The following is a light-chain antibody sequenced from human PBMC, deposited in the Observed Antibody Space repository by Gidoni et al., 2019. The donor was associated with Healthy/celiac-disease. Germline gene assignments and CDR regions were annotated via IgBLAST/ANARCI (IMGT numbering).Light chain of an antibody. Sequence: DIHLIHSPSFLSASVGDRVTITCRASQGISSYLAWYQQKPGKAPKLLIYAASTLQSGVPSRFSGSGSGTEITLTISSLQPEDFATYYRQQLNSYSWTFGQGTKVEIK. CDR3: QQLNSYSWT. J-gene: IGKJ1*01. CDR1: QGISSY. CDR2: AAS. V-gene: IGKV1-9*01.